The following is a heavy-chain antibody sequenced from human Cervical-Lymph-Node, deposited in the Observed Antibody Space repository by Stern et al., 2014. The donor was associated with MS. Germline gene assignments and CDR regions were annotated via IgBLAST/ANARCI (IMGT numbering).Heavy chain of an antibody. CDR1: GYTLSYYG. V-gene: IGHV7-4-1*02. Sequence: QVQLVQSGSELRKPGASVKVSCKASGYTLSYYGINWVRQAPGQGLEWMGWITANNGNPTSAQGFKGRFVFSADNSVNTAYLQINSLKVEDSAVYFCARGFYPAPSDHWGQESLVIVSS. J-gene: IGHJ4*02. CDR3: ARGFYPAPSDH. CDR2: ITANNGNP. D-gene: IGHD3-16*02.